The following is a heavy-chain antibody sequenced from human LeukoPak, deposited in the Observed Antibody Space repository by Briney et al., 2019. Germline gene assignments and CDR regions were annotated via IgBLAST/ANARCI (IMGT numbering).Heavy chain of an antibody. CDR2: FDPEDGET. J-gene: IGHJ4*02. V-gene: IGHV1-24*01. D-gene: IGHD6-19*01. CDR3: ATVIAVAASFDY. CDR1: GYTLTELS. Sequence: GASVKVSCKVSGYTLTELSMHWVRQAPGKELEWMGGFDPEDGETIYAQKFQGRVTMTENTSTDTAYMELSSLSSEDTAVYYCATVIAVAASFDYWGQGTLVTVSS.